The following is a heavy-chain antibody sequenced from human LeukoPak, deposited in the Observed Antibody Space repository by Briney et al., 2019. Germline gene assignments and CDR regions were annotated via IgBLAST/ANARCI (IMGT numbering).Heavy chain of an antibody. Sequence: PGGSLRLSCAASGFTFSSYEMNWVRQAPGKGLEWVSYISSSGSTIYYADSVKGRFTISRDNAKNSLYLQMNSLRAEDTAVYYCARDSVGYGAGFTFDYWGQGTLVTVSS. CDR2: ISSSGSTI. D-gene: IGHD3-10*01. V-gene: IGHV3-48*03. CDR1: GFTFSSYE. CDR3: ARDSVGYGAGFTFDY. J-gene: IGHJ4*02.